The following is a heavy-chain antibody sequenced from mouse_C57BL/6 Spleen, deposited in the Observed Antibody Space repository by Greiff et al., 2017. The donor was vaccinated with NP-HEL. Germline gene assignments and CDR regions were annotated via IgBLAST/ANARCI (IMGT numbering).Heavy chain of an antibody. CDR2: INPSNGGT. CDR1: GYTFTSYW. Sequence: VQLQQSGTELVKPGASVKLSCKASGYTFTSYWMHWVKQRPGQGLEWIGNINPSNGGTNYNEKFKSKATLTVDKSSSTAYMQLSSLTSDDSAVYYCARSRGDYDTWFAYWGQGTLVTVSA. V-gene: IGHV1-53*01. J-gene: IGHJ3*01. D-gene: IGHD2-4*01. CDR3: ARSRGDYDTWFAY.